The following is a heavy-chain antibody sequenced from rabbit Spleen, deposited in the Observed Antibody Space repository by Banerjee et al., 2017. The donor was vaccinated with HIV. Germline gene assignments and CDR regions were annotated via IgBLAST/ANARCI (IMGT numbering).Heavy chain of an antibody. CDR3: ARAYNSGSGYYDL. J-gene: IGHJ3*01. Sequence: QEQLVESGGGLVQPGASLTLTCTASGFSFSSTYYMCWVRQAPGKGLEWIACIYGGSSGTTYYASWARGRFTISKTSSTTVTLQMTSLTAADTATYFCARAYNSGSGYYDLWGQGTLVTVS. D-gene: IGHD1-1*01. CDR1: GFSFSSTYY. CDR2: IYGGSSGTT. V-gene: IGHV1S45*01.